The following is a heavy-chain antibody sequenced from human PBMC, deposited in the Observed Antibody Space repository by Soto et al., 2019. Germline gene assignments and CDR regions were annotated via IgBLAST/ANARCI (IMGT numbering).Heavy chain of an antibody. CDR1: GYTFTSYD. D-gene: IGHD3-9*01. J-gene: IGHJ4*02. V-gene: IGHV1-8*01. CDR2: MNPNSGNT. CDR3: ARGSGRYFGWLLSDFDY. Sequence: QVQLVQSGAEVKKPGASVKVSCKASGYTFTSYDINWVRQATGQGLEWMGWMNPNSGNTGYAQKFQGRVTMTRNTSISTAYMELSSLRSEDTAVYYCARGSGRYFGWLLSDFDYWGQGTLVPVSS.